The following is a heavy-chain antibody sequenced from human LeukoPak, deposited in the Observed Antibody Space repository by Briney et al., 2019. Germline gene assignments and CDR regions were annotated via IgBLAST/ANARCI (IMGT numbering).Heavy chain of an antibody. CDR1: GFTFSSYG. V-gene: IGHV3-23*01. CDR2: ISGSGGST. D-gene: IGHD3-22*01. J-gene: IGHJ6*03. CDR3: ARDYGSSYDSSGYYTDYYYYMDV. Sequence: GTLRLSCAASGFTFSSYGMSWVRQAPGKGLEWVSAISGSGGSTYYADSVKGRFTISRGNAKNSLYLQMNSLRAEDTAVYYCARDYGSSYDSSGYYTDYYYYMDVWGKGTTVTVSS.